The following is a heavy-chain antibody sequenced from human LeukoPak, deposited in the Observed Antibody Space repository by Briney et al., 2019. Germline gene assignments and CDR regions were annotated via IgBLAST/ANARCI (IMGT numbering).Heavy chain of an antibody. V-gene: IGHV3-11*04. CDR1: GFTFSDYY. CDR3: ARVWRYCSSTSCYTNY. Sequence: GGSLRLSRAASGFTFSDYYMSWIRQAPGKGLEWVSYISSSGSTIYYADSVKGRFTISRDNAKNSLYLQMNSLRAEDTAVYYCARVWRYCSSTSCYTNYWGQGTLVTVSS. CDR2: ISSSGSTI. D-gene: IGHD2-2*02. J-gene: IGHJ4*02.